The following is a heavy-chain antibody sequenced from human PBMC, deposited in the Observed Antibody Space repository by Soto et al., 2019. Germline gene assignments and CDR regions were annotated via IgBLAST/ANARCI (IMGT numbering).Heavy chain of an antibody. CDR1: GFTFSAYT. D-gene: IGHD2-2*01. Sequence: LRLSCAASGFTFSAYTMNWVRQAPGKGLEWVSCISSTSSYLHYVDSVKGRFTISRDNAKNSLYLQMNSLRAEDTAVYYCARGSTIDFWGQGTLVTVSS. J-gene: IGHJ4*02. CDR3: ARGSTIDF. CDR2: ISSTSSYL. V-gene: IGHV3-21*01.